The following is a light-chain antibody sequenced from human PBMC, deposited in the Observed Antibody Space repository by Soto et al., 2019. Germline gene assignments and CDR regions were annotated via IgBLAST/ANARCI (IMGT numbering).Light chain of an antibody. CDR3: SSYTKSSTLVV. CDR2: DVS. V-gene: IGLV2-14*03. CDR1: SSDVGAYNC. J-gene: IGLJ2*01. Sequence: QSALTQPASVSGSPGQSITISCSGSSSDVGAYNCVSWLQHCPGKAPKLMIYDVSNRPSGVSNPFSGSKSGNTASLTISGLQAEDEADYYCSSYTKSSTLVVFGGGTKVTVL.